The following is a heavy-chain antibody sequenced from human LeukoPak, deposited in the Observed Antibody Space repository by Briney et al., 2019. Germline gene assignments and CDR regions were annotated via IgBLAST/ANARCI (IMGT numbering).Heavy chain of an antibody. V-gene: IGHV1-46*01. Sequence: ASVKVSCKASRYTFTSYYMHWVRQAPGRGLEWMGIIDPSGGSTTYAQKFQGRVTMTRDTSTSTVYMELSSLRSEDTAVYYCAREQYYSDSSGYTTLFDYWGQGTLVTVSS. CDR3: AREQYYSDSSGYTTLFDY. D-gene: IGHD3-22*01. CDR2: IDPSGGST. J-gene: IGHJ4*02. CDR1: RYTFTSYY.